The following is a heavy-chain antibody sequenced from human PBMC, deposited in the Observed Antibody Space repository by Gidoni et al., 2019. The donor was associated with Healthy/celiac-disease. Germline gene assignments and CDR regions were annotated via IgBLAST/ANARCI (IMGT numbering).Heavy chain of an antibody. D-gene: IGHD3-9*01. Sequence: QVQLVQSGAEVKKPGASVKVSCKVSGYTLTELSMHWVRQAPGKGLEWMGGFDPEDGETIYAQKFQGRVTMTEDTSTDTAYMELSSLRSEDTAVYYCATQYDILTGHVDAFDIWGQGTMVTVSS. V-gene: IGHV1-24*01. CDR2: FDPEDGET. CDR3: ATQYDILTGHVDAFDI. CDR1: GYTLTELS. J-gene: IGHJ3*02.